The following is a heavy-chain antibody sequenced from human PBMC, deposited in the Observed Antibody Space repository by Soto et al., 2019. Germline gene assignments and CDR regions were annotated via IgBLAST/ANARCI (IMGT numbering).Heavy chain of an antibody. CDR1: GFTFSSYG. J-gene: IGHJ6*02. V-gene: IGHV3-33*01. CDR2: IWYDGSNK. Sequence: QVQLVESGGGVVQPGRSLRLSCAASGFTFSSYGMHWVRQAPGKGLEWVAVIWYDGSNKYYAESVKGRFTISRDNSKNTLYLQMNSLRAEDTAVYYCASGSSSWYGMDVCGQGTTVTVSS. CDR3: ASGSSSWYGMDV. D-gene: IGHD6-13*01.